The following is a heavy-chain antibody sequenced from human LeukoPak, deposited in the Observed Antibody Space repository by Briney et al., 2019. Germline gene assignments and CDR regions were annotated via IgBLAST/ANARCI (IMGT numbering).Heavy chain of an antibody. J-gene: IGHJ4*02. CDR3: ARTPGTTSFFDY. CDR2: ISAYNGNT. CDR1: GYTFTSYG. D-gene: IGHD1-1*01. Sequence: SVKVPCKASGYTFTSYGISWLRQAPGQGLEWMGWISAYNGNTNYAQKLQGRVTMTTDTSTSTAYMELRSLRSDDTAVYYCARTPGTTSFFDYWGQGTLVTVSS. V-gene: IGHV1-18*01.